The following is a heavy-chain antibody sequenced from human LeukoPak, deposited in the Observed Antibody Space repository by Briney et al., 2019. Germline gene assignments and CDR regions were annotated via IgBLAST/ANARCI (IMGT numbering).Heavy chain of an antibody. J-gene: IGHJ4*02. CDR1: GFTFSSYA. CDR2: ISVSGGTT. Sequence: PGGSLRLSCAASGFTFSSYAMTCVRQAAGKGLDCVSLISVSGGTTDYADSVKGRFTISRDNSKITLYVQMNSLRAEDTAVYYCAKGVGGSGSYRGPFDSWGQGTLVTVSS. D-gene: IGHD3-10*01. V-gene: IGHV3-23*01. CDR3: AKGVGGSGSYRGPFDS.